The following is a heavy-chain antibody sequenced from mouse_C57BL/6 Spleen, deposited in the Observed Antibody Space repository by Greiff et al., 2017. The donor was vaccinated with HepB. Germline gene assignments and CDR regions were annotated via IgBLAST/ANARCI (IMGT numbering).Heavy chain of an antibody. V-gene: IGHV1-55*01. J-gene: IGHJ1*03. CDR2: IYPGSGST. Sequence: VQLQQPGAELVKPGASVKMSCKASGYTFTSYWITWVKQRPGQGLEWIGDIYPGSGSTNYNEKFKSKATLTVDTSSSTAYMQLSSLTSEDSAVYYCARADNGNYVEWYFDVWGTGTTVTVSS. CDR3: ARADNGNYVEWYFDV. D-gene: IGHD2-1*01. CDR1: GYTFTSYW.